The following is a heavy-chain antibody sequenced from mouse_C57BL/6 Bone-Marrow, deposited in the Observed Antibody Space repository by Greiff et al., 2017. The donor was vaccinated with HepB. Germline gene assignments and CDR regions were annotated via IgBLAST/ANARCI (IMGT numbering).Heavy chain of an antibody. CDR2: IYPGDGDT. J-gene: IGHJ4*01. CDR1: GYAFSSSW. Sequence: VQLQESGPELVKPGASVKISCKASGYAFSSSWMNWVKQRPGKGLEWIGRIYPGDGDTNYNGKFKGKATLTADKSSSTAYMQLNSLTSEDSAVYFCARRVDYYAMDYWGQGTSVTVSS. CDR3: ARRVDYYAMDY. V-gene: IGHV1-82*01. D-gene: IGHD1-1*01.